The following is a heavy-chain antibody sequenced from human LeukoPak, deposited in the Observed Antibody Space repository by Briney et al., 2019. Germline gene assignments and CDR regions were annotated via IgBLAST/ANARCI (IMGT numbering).Heavy chain of an antibody. V-gene: IGHV3-30-3*01. CDR3: ARAVVDTAMAADY. CDR2: ISYDGSNK. J-gene: IGHJ4*02. CDR1: GFTFSSYA. D-gene: IGHD5-18*01. Sequence: GGSLRLSCAASGFTFSSYAMHWVRQAPGKGLEWVAVISYDGSNKYYADSVKGRFTISRDNSKNTLYLQMNSLRAEDTAVYYCARAVVDTAMAADYWGQGTLVTVSS.